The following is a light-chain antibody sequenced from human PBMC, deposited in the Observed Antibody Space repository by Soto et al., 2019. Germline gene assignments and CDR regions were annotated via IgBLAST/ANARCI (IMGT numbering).Light chain of an antibody. CDR2: DSD. J-gene: IGLJ2*01. CDR3: GAWDGSLSVVL. Sequence: QSVLTQPPSVSAAPGQKVTISCSGSSANIGGNYVSWYPHIPGTAPKLVIYDSDKRPSEIPDRFSGSKSGTSATLDITGLQTGDEADYYCGAWDGSLSVVLFGGGTKLTVL. V-gene: IGLV1-51*01. CDR1: SANIGGNY.